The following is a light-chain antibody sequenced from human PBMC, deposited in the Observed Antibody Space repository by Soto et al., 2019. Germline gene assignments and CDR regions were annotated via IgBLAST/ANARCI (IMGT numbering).Light chain of an antibody. Sequence: QSALTQPASVSGSPGQSITISCTGTSSDVGGYNYVSWYQHHPVKAPKLLIDDVSNRPSGVSDRFFGSKSGNTASLTIAGLQAEDEADDYCSSYTGNTNLPYAFGTGTKVTV. CDR3: SSYTGNTNLPYA. CDR2: DVS. V-gene: IGLV2-14*01. J-gene: IGLJ1*01. CDR1: SSDVGGYNY.